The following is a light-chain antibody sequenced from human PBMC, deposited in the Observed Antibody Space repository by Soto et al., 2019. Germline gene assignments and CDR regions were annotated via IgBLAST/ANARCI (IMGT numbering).Light chain of an antibody. CDR1: QSVSSN. CDR2: GAS. V-gene: IGKV3-15*01. J-gene: IGKJ1*01. CDR3: QQYNNWPQT. Sequence: EIVMTQSPATLSVSPGERATLSCRASQSVSSNLAWYQQKPGQAPRLLIYGASTRATGIPARFSGSVSGTVFTLTISSPQSEDFAVYSCQQYNNWPQTFGQGTKVEIK.